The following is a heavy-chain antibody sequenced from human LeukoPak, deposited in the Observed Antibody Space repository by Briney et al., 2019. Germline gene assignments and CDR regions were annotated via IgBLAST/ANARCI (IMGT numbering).Heavy chain of an antibody. J-gene: IGHJ6*03. D-gene: IGHD3-3*01. CDR3: ARRSNYDFWSGDYTNYYYYMDV. CDR2: ISAYNGNT. Sequence: ASVKVSCKASGYTFTSYGISWVRQAPGQGLEWMGWISAYNGNTHYAQKPQGRDTITTNTSTSTAYMELRSLRSDDTAVYYCARRSNYDFWSGDYTNYYYYMDVWGKGTTVTVSS. CDR1: GYTFTSYG. V-gene: IGHV1-18*01.